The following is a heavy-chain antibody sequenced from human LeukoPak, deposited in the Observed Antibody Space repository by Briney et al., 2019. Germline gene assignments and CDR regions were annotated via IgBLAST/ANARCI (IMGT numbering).Heavy chain of an antibody. V-gene: IGHV4-34*01. D-gene: IGHD3-22*01. CDR3: ARQTYYYDSKPFDY. CDR1: GGSFSGYY. J-gene: IGHJ4*02. CDR2: INHSGST. Sequence: SETLSLTCAVYGGSFSGYYWSWIRQPPGKGLEWIGEINHSGSTNYNPSLKSRVTISVVTSKNQFSLKLSSVTAADTAVYYCARQTYYYDSKPFDYWGQGTLVTVSS.